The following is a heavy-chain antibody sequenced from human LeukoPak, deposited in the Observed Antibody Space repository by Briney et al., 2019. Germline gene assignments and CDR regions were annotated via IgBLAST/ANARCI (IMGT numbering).Heavy chain of an antibody. J-gene: IGHJ4*02. CDR1: GYTFTMYG. CDR2: ITTYNDNT. D-gene: IGHD1-26*01. V-gene: IGHV1-18*01. Sequence: GASVKVTCKASGYTFTMYGISWVRQAPGQGLEWMGWITTYNDNTNYAPRFQGRVTMTADTSTNTAYMELRSLRSDDTAVYFCARLSKAGQVLGDYFDYWGQGTLVAVSS. CDR3: ARLSKAGQVLGDYFDY.